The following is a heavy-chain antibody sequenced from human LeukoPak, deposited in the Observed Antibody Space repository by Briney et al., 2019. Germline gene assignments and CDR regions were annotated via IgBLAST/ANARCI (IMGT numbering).Heavy chain of an antibody. Sequence: GGSLRLSCAASGFIFSNFEMSWVRQAPGKGLEWVSAISGSAAGNTYYADSVKGRFTITRDNSKNTLYMQMNSLRAEDTAVYYCAKGNSGWYDYWGQGTLVTVSS. CDR2: ISGSAAGNT. CDR1: GFIFSNFE. CDR3: AKGNSGWYDY. J-gene: IGHJ4*02. V-gene: IGHV3-23*01. D-gene: IGHD6-19*01.